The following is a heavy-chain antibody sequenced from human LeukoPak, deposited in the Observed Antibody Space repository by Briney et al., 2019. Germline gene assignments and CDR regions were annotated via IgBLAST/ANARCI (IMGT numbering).Heavy chain of an antibody. V-gene: IGHV3-23*01. D-gene: IGHD3-10*01. CDR3: VKDPPITMVRGVIIDFDY. Sequence: GGSLSLSRAASGFTFSRYAMSWVRQAPGKGLEWVSAISGSGNATYYADSAKGRFTISRDNSKNTLYLQMNSLRAEDTAVYYCVKDPPITMVRGVIIDFDYWGQGTLVTVSS. J-gene: IGHJ4*02. CDR1: GFTFSRYA. CDR2: ISGSGNAT.